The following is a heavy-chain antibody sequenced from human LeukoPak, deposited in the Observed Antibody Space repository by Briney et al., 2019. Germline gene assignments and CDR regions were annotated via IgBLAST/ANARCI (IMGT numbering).Heavy chain of an antibody. J-gene: IGHJ5*02. V-gene: IGHV1-69*06. CDR1: GGTFSSYA. CDR3: ASQRVDFWSGYYENWFDP. CDR2: IIPIFGTA. D-gene: IGHD3-3*01. Sequence: GASVKVSCKASGGTFSSYAISWVRQAPGQGLEWMGGIIPIFGTANYAQKFQGRVTITADKSTSTAYMELSSLRSEDTAVYYCASQRVDFWSGYYENWFDPWGQGTLVTVSS.